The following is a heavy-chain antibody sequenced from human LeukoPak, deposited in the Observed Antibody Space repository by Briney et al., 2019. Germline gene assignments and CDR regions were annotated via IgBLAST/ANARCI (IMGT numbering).Heavy chain of an antibody. V-gene: IGHV1-69*05. J-gene: IGHJ4*02. CDR1: GYTLTELS. D-gene: IGHD3-22*01. Sequence: SVKVSCKVSGYTLTELSMHWVRQAPGQGLEWMGGIIPIFGTANYAQKFQGRVTITTDESTSTAYMELSSLRSEDTAVYYCARTSTRGSSGYSFDYWGQGPLVTVSS. CDR2: IIPIFGTA. CDR3: ARTSTRGSSGYSFDY.